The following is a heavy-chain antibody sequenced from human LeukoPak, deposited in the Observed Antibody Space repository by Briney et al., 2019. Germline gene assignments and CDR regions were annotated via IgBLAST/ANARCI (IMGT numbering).Heavy chain of an antibody. CDR1: GGSFSGYY. CDR2: INHSGST. CDR3: ASLCSGGSCSRYLFDY. J-gene: IGHJ4*02. Sequence: PSETLSLTCAVYGGSFSGYYWSWIRQPPGKXLEWIGEINHSGSTNYNPSLKSRVTISVDTSKNQFSLKLSSVTAADTAVYYCASLCSGGSCSRYLFDYWGQGTLVTVSS. V-gene: IGHV4-34*01. D-gene: IGHD2-15*01.